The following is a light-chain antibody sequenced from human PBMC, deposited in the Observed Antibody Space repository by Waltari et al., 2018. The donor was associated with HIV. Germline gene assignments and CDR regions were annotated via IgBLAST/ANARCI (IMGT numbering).Light chain of an antibody. J-gene: IGKJ4*01. CDR1: QSTFRN. CDR3: QQYNEWLALT. Sequence: ILMTQSPATVSVLPGERATLSCTASQSTFRNVAWYQQRPGQAPRLLIYGGSTRVTGIPERFSGSGSGTEFTLTISNLQSEDVGVYYCQQYNEWLALTVGGGTKVEV. CDR2: GGS. V-gene: IGKV3-15*01.